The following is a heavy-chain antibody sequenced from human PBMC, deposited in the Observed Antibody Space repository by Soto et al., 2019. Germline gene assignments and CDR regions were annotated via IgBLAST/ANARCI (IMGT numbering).Heavy chain of an antibody. D-gene: IGHD1-20*01. J-gene: IGHJ4*02. CDR2: ISYDGSNK. Sequence: GGSLRLSCAASGFTFSSSGMHWVRQAPGKGLEWVAVISYDGSNKFYADSVKGRFTISRDNFRNTLYLQMNSLRAEDTAVHYCAKEFHSWNYFDYWGQGTLVTVSS. CDR1: GFTFSSSG. V-gene: IGHV3-30*18. CDR3: AKEFHSWNYFDY.